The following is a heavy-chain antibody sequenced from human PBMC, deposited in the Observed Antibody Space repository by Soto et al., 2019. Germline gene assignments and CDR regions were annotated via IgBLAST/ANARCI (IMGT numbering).Heavy chain of an antibody. CDR1: GFTFSTYA. V-gene: IGHV3-23*01. CDR2: ISGSGDTT. J-gene: IGHJ4*02. D-gene: IGHD1-26*01. CDR3: AKGSYRPYDY. Sequence: GGSLRLSCAASGFTFSTYAMSWVRQAPGKGLEWVSAISGSGDTTYYANSVKGRFTISRDNSKNTLYLQMNSLRAEDTAVYYSAKGSYRPYDYWGQGTLVTVSS.